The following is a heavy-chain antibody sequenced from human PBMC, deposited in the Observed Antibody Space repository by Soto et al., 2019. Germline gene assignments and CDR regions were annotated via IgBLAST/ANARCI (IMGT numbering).Heavy chain of an antibody. CDR2: VIPILGIA. CDR3: ARFPQTAIVGAAYFDS. D-gene: IGHD1-26*01. Sequence: QVQLVQSGAEVKKPGSSVKVSCKASGGTFSSYIISWVRQAPGQGLEWMGRVIPILGIANYAQKFQGRVTITADKTTSTAYMEISSLRSEDTAVYYCARFPQTAIVGAAYFDSLGQGTLVTVSS. J-gene: IGHJ4*02. CDR1: GGTFSSYI. V-gene: IGHV1-69*02.